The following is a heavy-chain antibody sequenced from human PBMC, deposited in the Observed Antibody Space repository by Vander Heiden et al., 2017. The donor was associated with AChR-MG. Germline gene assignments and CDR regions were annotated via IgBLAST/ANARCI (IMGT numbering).Heavy chain of an antibody. Sequence: QVQLVQSGAEVKKPGASVTVSCKVSGYTLPELSMHWVRQSPGKGLEGMGGCDPEDSKIIYSQKCKVRVTITEDISADTAYIELRSLRAEDTAVYYCATVNYGTYALHVGGQGTLVTGSS. CDR3: ATVNYGTYALHV. J-gene: IGHJ3*01. CDR1: GYTLPELS. CDR2: CDPEDSKI. V-gene: IGHV1-24*01. D-gene: IGHD4-4*01.